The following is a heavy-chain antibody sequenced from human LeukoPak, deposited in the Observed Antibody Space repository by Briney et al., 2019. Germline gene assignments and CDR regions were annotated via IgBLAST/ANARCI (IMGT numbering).Heavy chain of an antibody. V-gene: IGHV4-30-4*01. Sequence: SQTLSLTCTVSGGSISSGDYYWSWIRQPPGKGLEWIEYIYYSGSTYYNPSLKSRVTISVDTSKNQFSLKLSSVTAADTAVYYCARVPFRNYYDSSGYCFDYWGQGTLVTVSS. J-gene: IGHJ4*02. D-gene: IGHD3-22*01. CDR3: ARVPFRNYYDSSGYCFDY. CDR1: GGSISSGDYY. CDR2: IYYSGST.